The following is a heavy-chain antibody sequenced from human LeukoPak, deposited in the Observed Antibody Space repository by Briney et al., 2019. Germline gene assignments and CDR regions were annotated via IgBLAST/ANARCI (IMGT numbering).Heavy chain of an antibody. CDR1: GYTFTGHH. Sequence: ASVKVSCKPSGYTFTGHHIHWVRQAPGQRLEWMGWINPQTGGTNYAQHFQGRLTVTRDTSISTGYMELSRVGSDDTALFYCARDSGHGYFDYWGHGTLVTVSS. CDR3: ARDSGHGYFDY. J-gene: IGHJ4*01. D-gene: IGHD2-8*01. V-gene: IGHV1-2*02. CDR2: INPQTGGT.